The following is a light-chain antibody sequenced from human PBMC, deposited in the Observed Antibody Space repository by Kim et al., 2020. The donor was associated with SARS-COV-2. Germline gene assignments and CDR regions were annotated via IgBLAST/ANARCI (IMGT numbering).Light chain of an antibody. CDR1: SSDVGAYDF. CDR2: DVS. J-gene: IGLJ3*02. Sequence: GQPITISVPGTSSDVGAYDFVSCYQHHPGKAPKLMIYDVSKRPSGVSNRFSGSKSGNTASLTISGLQAEDEADYYCTSYTYSDTVVFGGGTQLTVL. CDR3: TSYTYSDTVV. V-gene: IGLV2-14*03.